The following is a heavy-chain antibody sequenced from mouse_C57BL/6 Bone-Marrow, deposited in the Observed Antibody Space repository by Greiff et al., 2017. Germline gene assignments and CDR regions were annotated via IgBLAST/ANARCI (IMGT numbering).Heavy chain of an antibody. V-gene: IGHV1-59*01. CDR2: IDPCDGNT. J-gene: IGHJ2*01. D-gene: IGHD1-1*01. CDR1: GYTFTSYW. CDR3: ARSYYCYSSWIY. Sequence: QVKLKQPGAELVRPGTSVKLSCKASGYTFTSYWMHWVKQSPGQGLEWVGVIDPCDGNTNYNPKFKGKATLTVNTSSRTAYRQLSSLTSETSAVYNGARSYYCYSSWIYWGQGTTLTVSS.